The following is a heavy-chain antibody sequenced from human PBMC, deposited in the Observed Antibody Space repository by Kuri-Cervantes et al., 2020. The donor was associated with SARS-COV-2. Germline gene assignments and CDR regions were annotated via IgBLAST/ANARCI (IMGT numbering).Heavy chain of an antibody. CDR2: IKSKTDGGTT. V-gene: IGHV3-15*01. J-gene: IGHJ4*01. CDR3: TTEDLHCSSTSCSPAFDS. Sequence: GGSLRLSCAASGFTFSSYAMSWVRQAPGKGLEWVGRIKSKTDGGTTDYAAPVKGRFTISRDDSENTLYLQMNSLKTEDTAVYYCTTEDLHCSSTSCSPAFDSWGHGTLVTVSS. CDR1: GFTFSSYA. D-gene: IGHD2-2*01.